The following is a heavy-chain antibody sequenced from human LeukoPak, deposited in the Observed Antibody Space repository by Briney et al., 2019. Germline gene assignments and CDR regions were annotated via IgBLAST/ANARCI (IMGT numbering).Heavy chain of an antibody. J-gene: IGHJ6*02. CDR1: GFTLSTYV. CDR2: ISSDGSKK. Sequence: GSLRLSCAVSGFTLSTYVLHWVRQAPGKGLEWVALISSDGSKKYYADSVKGRFTISRDNSKSTLYLQMNSLRPEDTAPYYCATGPSGMDVWGQGTTVTVSS. CDR3: ATGPSGMDV. V-gene: IGHV3-30*03.